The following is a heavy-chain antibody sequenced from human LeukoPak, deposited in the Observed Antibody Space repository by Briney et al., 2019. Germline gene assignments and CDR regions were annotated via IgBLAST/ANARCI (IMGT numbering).Heavy chain of an antibody. D-gene: IGHD3-16*01. CDR3: AREGASQDVRGFDS. V-gene: IGHV7-4-1*02. J-gene: IGHJ4*02. Sequence: ASVKVSCKASGYTFTSYAMNWVRQAPGQGLEWMGWINTNTGNPTYAQGFTGRFVFSLDTSVSTAYLQISSLKAEDTAVYYCAREGASQDVRGFDSWGQGIQVTVSS. CDR1: GYTFTSYA. CDR2: INTNTGNP.